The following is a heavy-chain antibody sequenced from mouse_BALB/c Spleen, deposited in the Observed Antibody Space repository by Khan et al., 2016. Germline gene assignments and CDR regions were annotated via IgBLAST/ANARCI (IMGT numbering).Heavy chain of an antibody. D-gene: IGHD2-1*01. CDR2: ISSGGST. CDR3: EREDYGNYGDYFDY. J-gene: IGHJ2*01. Sequence: EVELVESGGGLVKPGGSLKLSCAASGFTFSNYAMSWVRQTPEKRLEWVASISSGGSTYYPDSVKGRFTISRDNARNILNLQMSSLRSEDTAMYYCEREDYGNYGDYFDYWGHGTTLTVSS. CDR1: GFTFSNYA. V-gene: IGHV5-6-5*01.